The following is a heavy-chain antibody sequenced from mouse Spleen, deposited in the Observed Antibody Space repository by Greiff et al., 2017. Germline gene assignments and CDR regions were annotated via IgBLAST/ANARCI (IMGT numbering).Heavy chain of an antibody. J-gene: IGHJ1*03. Sequence: VKLVESGPGLVAPSQSLSITCTVSGFSLTSYAVDWVRQSPGKGLEWLGVIWGVGSTNYNSALKSRLSISKDNSKSQVFLKMNSLQTDDTAMFYCARRGGTGYFDVWGTGTTGTGPS. CDR2: IWGVGST. CDR1: GFSLTSYA. D-gene: IGHD3-3*01. V-gene: IGHV2-6*01. CDR3: ARRGGTGYFDV.